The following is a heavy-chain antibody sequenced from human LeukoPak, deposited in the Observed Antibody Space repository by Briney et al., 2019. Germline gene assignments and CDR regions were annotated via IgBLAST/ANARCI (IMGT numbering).Heavy chain of an antibody. D-gene: IGHD6-13*01. J-gene: IGHJ5*02. CDR3: ARVLGSSWYEDWFDP. Sequence: GGSLRLSCAASGFTVSSNYMSWVRQAPGKGLEWVSLIYSGGSTYYADSVKGRFTISRDNSKNTLYLQMNSLRAEDTAVYYCARVLGSSWYEDWFDPWGQGTLVTVSS. CDR2: IYSGGST. V-gene: IGHV3-53*01. CDR1: GFTVSSNY.